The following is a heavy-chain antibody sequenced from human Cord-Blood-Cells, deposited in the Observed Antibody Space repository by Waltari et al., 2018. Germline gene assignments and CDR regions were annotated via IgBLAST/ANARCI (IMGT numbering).Heavy chain of an antibody. CDR2: INHSGST. D-gene: IGHD3-10*01. J-gene: IGHJ4*02. Sequence: QVQLQQWGAGLLKPSENLSLTCAVHGGSFSGYYWIWIRQPPGKGLEWIGVINHSGSTNYVPSLKSRVTITVDTSKTQFSLKLSSVADADTALYYCARGETVVHRVDYWGQGPLVTVSS. CDR1: GGSFSGYY. V-gene: IGHV4-34*01. CDR3: ARGETVVHRVDY.